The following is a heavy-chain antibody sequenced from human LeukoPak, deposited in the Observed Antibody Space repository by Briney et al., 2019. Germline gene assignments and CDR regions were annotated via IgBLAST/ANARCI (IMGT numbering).Heavy chain of an antibody. CDR1: GYTFTSYY. CDR2: INPSGGST. CDR3: ARDLRVVVTAPTTCFDY. V-gene: IGHV1-46*01. Sequence: ASVKVSCKASGYTFTSYYMHWVRQAPGQGLEWMGFINPSGGSTSYAQKFQGRVTMTRDTSTSTVYMELRSLRSDDTAVYYCARDLRVVVTAPTTCFDYWGQGTLVTVSS. J-gene: IGHJ4*02. D-gene: IGHD2-21*02.